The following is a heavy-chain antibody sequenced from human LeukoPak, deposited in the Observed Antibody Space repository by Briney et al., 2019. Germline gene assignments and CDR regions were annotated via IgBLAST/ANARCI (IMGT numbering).Heavy chain of an antibody. D-gene: IGHD3-10*01. V-gene: IGHV4-61*08. J-gene: IGHJ5*02. CDR3: ARERSMVRGVSWFDP. CDR1: GGSISSGGYS. Sequence: SETLSLTCAVSGGSISSGGYSWSWIRQPPGMGLEWIGYIYYSGSPNYNPSLKSRVTISVDTSKNQFSLKLSSVTAADTAVYYCARERSMVRGVSWFDPWGQGTLVTVSS. CDR2: IYYSGSP.